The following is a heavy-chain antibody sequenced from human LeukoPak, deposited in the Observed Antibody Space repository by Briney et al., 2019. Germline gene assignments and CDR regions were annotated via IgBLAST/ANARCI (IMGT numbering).Heavy chain of an antibody. CDR3: ARDNPVPDIVVVPAAMDNAFDI. CDR2: ISAYNGNT. V-gene: IGHV1-18*01. D-gene: IGHD2-2*01. CDR1: GYTFTSYG. J-gene: IGHJ3*02. Sequence: GASVKVSCKASGYTFTSYGISWVRQAPGQGLEWMGWISAYNGNTNYAQKLQGRVTMTTDTSTSTAYMELRSLRSDDTAVYYCARDNPVPDIVVVPAAMDNAFDIWGQGTMVTVSS.